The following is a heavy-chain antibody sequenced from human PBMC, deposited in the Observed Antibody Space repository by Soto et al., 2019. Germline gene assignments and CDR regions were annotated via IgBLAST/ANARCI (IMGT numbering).Heavy chain of an antibody. J-gene: IGHJ5*02. CDR1: GFTFSSYD. Sequence: PGGSLRLSCAASGFTFSSYDMHWVRQATGKGLEWVSAIGTAGDTYYPGSVKRRFTISRENAKNSLYLQMNSLRAGDTAVYYCEREGYYDSSGFSFDPWGQGTLVTVSS. V-gene: IGHV3-13*01. CDR3: EREGYYDSSGFSFDP. D-gene: IGHD3-22*01. CDR2: IGTAGDT.